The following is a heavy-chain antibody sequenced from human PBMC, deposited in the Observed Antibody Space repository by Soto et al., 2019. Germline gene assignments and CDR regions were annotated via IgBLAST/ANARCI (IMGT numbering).Heavy chain of an antibody. J-gene: IGHJ6*02. CDR2: INPNSGGT. V-gene: IGHV1-2*02. D-gene: IGHD1-26*01. CDR3: ARDELVGAYYYYGMDV. Sequence: ASVKVSCKASGYTFTGYYMHWVRQAPGQGLEWMGWINPNSGGTNYAQKFQGRVTMTRDTSISTAYMELSRLRSDDTAVYYCARDELVGAYYYYGMDVWGQGTTVTVSS. CDR1: GYTFTGYY.